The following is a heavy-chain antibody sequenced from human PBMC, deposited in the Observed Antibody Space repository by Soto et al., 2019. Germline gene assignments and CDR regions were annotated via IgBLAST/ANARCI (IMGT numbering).Heavy chain of an antibody. CDR2: INHSGST. V-gene: IGHV4-34*01. J-gene: IGHJ5*02. CDR1: GGSFSGYY. D-gene: IGHD6-13*01. Sequence: PSETLSLTCAVYGGSFSGYYWSWIRQPPGKGLEWIGEINHSGSTNYNPSLKSRVTISVDTSKNQFSLKLSSVTAADTAVYYCARELRRSSSWYVAWFDPWGQGTLVTVSS. CDR3: ARELRRSSSWYVAWFDP.